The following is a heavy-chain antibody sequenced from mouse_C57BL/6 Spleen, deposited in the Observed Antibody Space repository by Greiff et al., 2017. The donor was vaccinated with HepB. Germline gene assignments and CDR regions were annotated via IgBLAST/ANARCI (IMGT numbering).Heavy chain of an antibody. J-gene: IGHJ3*01. D-gene: IGHD3-2*02. CDR3: AMDSSGYVAY. CDR2: IHPNSGST. Sequence: QVQLQQPGAELVKPGASVKLSCKASGYTFTSYWMHWVKQRPGQGLEWIGMIHPNSGSTTYNEKFKSKAKLTVDKSYSTAYMQLNNLTSEDYAVYYCAMDSSGYVAYWGQGTRVTVSA. CDR1: GYTFTSYW. V-gene: IGHV1-64*01.